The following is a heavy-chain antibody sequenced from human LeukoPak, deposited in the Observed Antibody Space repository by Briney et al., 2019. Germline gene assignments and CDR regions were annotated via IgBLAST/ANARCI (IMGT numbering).Heavy chain of an antibody. D-gene: IGHD6-13*01. Sequence: GGSLRLSCAASGFTFSSYWMHWVRQAPGKGLEWVAVIWCDGSNKYYADSVKGRFTISRDNSKNTLYLQMNSLRAEDTAVYYCASSGIAAPGGYWGQGTLVTVSS. J-gene: IGHJ4*02. CDR2: IWCDGSNK. CDR3: ASSGIAAPGGY. V-gene: IGHV3-33*08. CDR1: GFTFSSYW.